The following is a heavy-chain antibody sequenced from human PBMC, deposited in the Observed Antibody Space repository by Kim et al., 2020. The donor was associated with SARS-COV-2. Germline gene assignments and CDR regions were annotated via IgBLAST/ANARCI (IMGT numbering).Heavy chain of an antibody. CDR2: ITGSGDNT. CDR1: GFTFGGYA. V-gene: IGHV3-23*01. J-gene: IGHJ4*02. CDR3: AKGPYSSRWFFFDC. D-gene: IGHD6-13*01. Sequence: GGSLRLSCAASGFTFGGYAMSWVRQAPGKGLEWVSAITGSGDNTNYADSVKGRFTISRDNSKNTLYLQMNSLRAEDTAIYYCAKGPYSSRWFFFDCWGPGTLVTVSS.